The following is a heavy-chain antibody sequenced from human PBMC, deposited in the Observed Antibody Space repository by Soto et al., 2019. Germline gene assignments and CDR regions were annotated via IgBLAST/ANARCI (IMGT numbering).Heavy chain of an antibody. CDR1: GFTFNNYA. J-gene: IGHJ4*02. V-gene: IGHV3-23*01. CDR3: AKGRGGSGSLTPRVDF. Sequence: EVQLLESGGVLVQPGGSLRLSCAASGFTFNNYAMTWVRQAPGKGLEWVSAISGGGDTTSYADSVNGRFTVSIDGSKNTLYLPMSSLRAEDTALYYCAKGRGGSGSLTPRVDFWGQGTLVTVSS. CDR2: ISGGGDTT. D-gene: IGHD3-10*01.